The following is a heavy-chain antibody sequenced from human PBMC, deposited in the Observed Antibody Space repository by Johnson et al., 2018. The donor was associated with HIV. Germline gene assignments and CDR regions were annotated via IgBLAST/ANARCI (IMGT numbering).Heavy chain of an antibody. D-gene: IGHD3-9*01. CDR1: GFTFSSSG. V-gene: IGHV3-NL1*01. CDR2: ITWNRGSI. Sequence: QVQLVVAGGGVVQPGGSLRLPCPASGFTFSSSGMHWVRRAPGMGLAWFSGITWNRGSIVDAVSVNGRFAISRDNAKHSLYLQMNSLRDGDTAVYYCASVYYDILTGYYYDAFDIWGQGTMVTVSS. CDR3: ASVYYDILTGYYYDAFDI. J-gene: IGHJ3*02.